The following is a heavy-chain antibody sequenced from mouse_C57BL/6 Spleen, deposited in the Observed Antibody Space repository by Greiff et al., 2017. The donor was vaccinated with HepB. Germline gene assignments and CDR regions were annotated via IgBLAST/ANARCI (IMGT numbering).Heavy chain of an antibody. CDR3: ARRHYYGSSYYVDY. V-gene: IGHV1-50*01. D-gene: IGHD1-1*01. Sequence: QVQLQQPGAELVKPGASVKLSCKASGYTFTSYWMQWVKQRPGQGLEWIGEIDPSDSYTNYNQKFKGKATLTVDKSSNTAYMQLSSLTSEDSAVSYCARRHYYGSSYYVDYWGQGTTLTVSS. CDR2: IDPSDSYT. J-gene: IGHJ2*01. CDR1: GYTFTSYW.